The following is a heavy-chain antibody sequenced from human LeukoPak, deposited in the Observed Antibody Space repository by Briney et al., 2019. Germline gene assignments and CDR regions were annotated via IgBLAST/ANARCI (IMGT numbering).Heavy chain of an antibody. CDR1: GYSFTTYW. CDR2: IFPADSDT. D-gene: IGHD4-23*01. CDR3: ASRVVTPDAFDI. Sequence: GESLKISCKGSGYSFTTYWIGWVRQMPGKGLEWMGIIFPADSDTRYSPSFQGQVIISADKSISTAYLQWSSLKASDTAMYYCASRVVTPDAFDIWGLGTVVTVSS. J-gene: IGHJ3*02. V-gene: IGHV5-51*01.